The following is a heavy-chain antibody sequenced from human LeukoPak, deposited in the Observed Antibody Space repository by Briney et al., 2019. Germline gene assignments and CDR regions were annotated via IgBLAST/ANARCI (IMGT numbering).Heavy chain of an antibody. CDR2: ISAYNGNT. D-gene: IGHD6-13*01. CDR3: ARDGRTYNTSWFYFDY. Sequence: ASVKVSCKASGYTFTSYGISWVRQAPGQGLEWMGWISAYNGNTNYAQKLQGRVTMTRDTSTSTIYMELSSLRSEDTAVYYCARDGRTYNTSWFYFDYWGQGTLVTVSS. J-gene: IGHJ4*02. CDR1: GYTFTSYG. V-gene: IGHV1-18*04.